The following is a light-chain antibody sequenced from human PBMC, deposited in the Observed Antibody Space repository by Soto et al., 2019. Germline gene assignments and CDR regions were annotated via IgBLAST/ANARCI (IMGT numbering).Light chain of an antibody. CDR3: EQYGDSLPVT. CDR2: GPS. J-gene: IGKJ3*01. Sequence: EFVLTQSPDTLSLPPGERATLSCRASQTVTSSNVAWYQQKPGQAPRPLVYGPSTRATGVPDRFSGSGTGTDFTLTISRLEPEDCAVYYCEQYGDSLPVTFGPRPKVEIK. CDR1: QTVTSSN. V-gene: IGKV3-20*01.